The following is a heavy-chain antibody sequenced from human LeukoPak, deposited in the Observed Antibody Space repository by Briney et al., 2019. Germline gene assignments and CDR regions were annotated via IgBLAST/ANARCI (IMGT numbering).Heavy chain of an antibody. CDR3: AKDKRYSYGIFDY. D-gene: IGHD5-18*01. V-gene: IGHV3-30*02. CDR2: IRYDGSNK. J-gene: IGHJ4*02. CDR1: GFTFSSYG. Sequence: GGSLRLSCAASGFTFSSYGMHWVRQALGKGLEWVAFIRYDGSNKYYADSVKGRFTISRDNSKNTLYLQMNSLRAEDTAVYYCAKDKRYSYGIFDYWGQGTLVTVSS.